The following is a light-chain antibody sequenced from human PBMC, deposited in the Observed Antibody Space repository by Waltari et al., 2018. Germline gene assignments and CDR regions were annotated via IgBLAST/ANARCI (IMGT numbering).Light chain of an antibody. CDR3: QAWDSSTPYV. CDR1: KLGDKY. V-gene: IGLV3-1*01. J-gene: IGLJ1*01. CDR2: QDS. Sequence: SYELTQPPSVSVSPGQTASITCSGHKLGDKYACWYQQKPGQSPVLVIYQDSKRPSGIPERFSGSNSGNTATLTISGTQAMDEADYYCQAWDSSTPYVFGTGTKVTVL.